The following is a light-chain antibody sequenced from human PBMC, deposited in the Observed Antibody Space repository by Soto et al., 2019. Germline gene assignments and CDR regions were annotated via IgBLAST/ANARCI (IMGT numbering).Light chain of an antibody. J-gene: IGLJ1*01. CDR1: SSDVGGYNF. Sequence: QSVLTQPASVSGSPGQSIAISCTGTSSDVGGYNFVSWYQHHPGKAPKLLYYDVTYRPSGVSDRFSASKSCNTASLTISGLQTEDEADYYCSSHTSSRTLVFGTGTKVTVL. CDR3: SSHTSSRTLV. V-gene: IGLV2-14*03. CDR2: DVT.